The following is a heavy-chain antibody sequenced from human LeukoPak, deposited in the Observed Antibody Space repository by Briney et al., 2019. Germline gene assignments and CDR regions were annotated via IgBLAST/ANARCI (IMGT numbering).Heavy chain of an antibody. D-gene: IGHD6-19*01. CDR1: GFMFSSYG. CDR3: ARDRYSSGSPYYYYGMDV. J-gene: IGHJ6*02. CDR2: IWYDGSIN. Sequence: GGSLRLSCAASGFMFSSYGMHWVRQAPGKGLEWVAVIWYDGSINNYADSVKGRFTISRDNSKNTLYLQMNSLRAEDTAVYYCARDRYSSGSPYYYYGMDVWGLGTTVTVSS. V-gene: IGHV3-33*01.